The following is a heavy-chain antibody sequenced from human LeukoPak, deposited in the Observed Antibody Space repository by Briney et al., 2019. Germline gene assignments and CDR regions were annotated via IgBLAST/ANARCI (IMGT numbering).Heavy chain of an antibody. V-gene: IGHV4-59*12. CDR3: ARFSPRAYAFDI. CDR1: GGSISSYY. Sequence: SETLSLTCTVSGGSISSYYWSWIRQPPGKGLEWIGYIYYSGSTNYNPSLKSRVTISVDTSKNQFSLKLSSVTAADTAVYYCARFSPRAYAFDIWGQGTMVTVSS. D-gene: IGHD1-26*01. CDR2: IYYSGST. J-gene: IGHJ3*02.